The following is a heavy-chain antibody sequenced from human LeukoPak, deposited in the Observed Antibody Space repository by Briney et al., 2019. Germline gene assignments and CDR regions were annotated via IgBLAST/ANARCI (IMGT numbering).Heavy chain of an antibody. CDR1: GYTFTGYY. Sequence: ASVKVSCKASGYTFTGYYMHWVRQAPGQGLEWMGWINPNSGGTNYAQKFQGRVTMTRDTSMSTAYMELSRLRSDDTAVYYCARDPYSSTFYYYYMDVWGKGTTVTVSS. J-gene: IGHJ6*03. CDR2: INPNSGGT. CDR3: ARDPYSSTFYYYYMDV. V-gene: IGHV1-2*02. D-gene: IGHD2-2*01.